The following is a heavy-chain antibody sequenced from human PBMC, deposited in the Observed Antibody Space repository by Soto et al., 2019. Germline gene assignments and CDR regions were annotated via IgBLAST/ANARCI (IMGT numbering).Heavy chain of an antibody. V-gene: IGHV3-21*01. CDR2: ISSSSSFR. Sequence: GGSLRLSCAASGFTFSTYAMNWVRQAPGKGLGWVSSISSSSSFRYYADSVKGRFTVSRDNAKNSLYLQMNSLRAEDTAVYYCARGAPGRDGYNLDFQHWGQGTLVTVSS. CDR3: ARGAPGRDGYNLDFQH. D-gene: IGHD5-12*01. J-gene: IGHJ1*01. CDR1: GFTFSTYA.